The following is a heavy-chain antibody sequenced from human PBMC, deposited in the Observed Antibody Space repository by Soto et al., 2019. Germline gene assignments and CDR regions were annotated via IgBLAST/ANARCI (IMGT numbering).Heavy chain of an antibody. CDR3: ARDFPASAGHGPDAFDI. CDR1: GGSISSGGYY. Sequence: SETLSLTCTVSGGSISSGGYYWSWIRQHPGKGLEWIGYIYYSGSTYYNPSLKSRVTISVDTSKNQFSLKLSSVTAADTAVYYCARDFPASAGHGPDAFDIWGQGTMVTVSS. D-gene: IGHD6-13*01. V-gene: IGHV4-31*03. CDR2: IYYSGST. J-gene: IGHJ3*02.